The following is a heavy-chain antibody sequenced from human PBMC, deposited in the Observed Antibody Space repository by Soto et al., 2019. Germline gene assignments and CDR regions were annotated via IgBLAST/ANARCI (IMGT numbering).Heavy chain of an antibody. CDR3: AKTVGSSGYYYHY. CDR1: GGTFSSYA. CDR2: IIPIFGTA. Sequence: GASVKVSCKASGGTFSSYAISWVRQAPGQGLEWMGGIIPIFGTANYAQKFQGRVTITADESTSTAYMELSSLRSEDTAVYYCAKTVGSSGYYYHYWGQGTLVTVSS. D-gene: IGHD3-22*01. V-gene: IGHV1-69*13. J-gene: IGHJ4*02.